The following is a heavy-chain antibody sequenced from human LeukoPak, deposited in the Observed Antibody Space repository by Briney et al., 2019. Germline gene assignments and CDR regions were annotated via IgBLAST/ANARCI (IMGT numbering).Heavy chain of an antibody. J-gene: IGHJ3*02. V-gene: IGHV1-46*01. Sequence: GASVKVSCKASGYTFTSYYIHWVRQAPGHGLEWMGIINPSGGSTTYAQKFQGRVTMTRDMSTSTVYMELSSLRSEDTAVYYCARVRTPEFWTAYFSFGLDIWGQGTMVTVSS. CDR1: GYTFTSYY. CDR3: ARVRTPEFWTAYFSFGLDI. D-gene: IGHD3/OR15-3a*01. CDR2: INPSGGST.